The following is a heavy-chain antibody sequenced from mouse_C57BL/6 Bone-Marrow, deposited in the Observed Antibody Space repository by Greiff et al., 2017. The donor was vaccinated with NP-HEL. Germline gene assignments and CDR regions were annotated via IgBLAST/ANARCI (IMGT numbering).Heavy chain of an antibody. CDR2: ISSGGDYI. CDR1: GFTFSSYA. CDR3: TRDRGFAWFAY. V-gene: IGHV5-9-1*02. J-gene: IGHJ3*01. Sequence: EVKLEESGEGLVKPGGSLKLSCAASGFTFSSYAMSWVRQTPEKRLEWVAYISSGGDYIYYADTVKGRFTISRDNARNTLYLQMSSLKSEDTAMYYCTRDRGFAWFAYWGQGTLVTVSA.